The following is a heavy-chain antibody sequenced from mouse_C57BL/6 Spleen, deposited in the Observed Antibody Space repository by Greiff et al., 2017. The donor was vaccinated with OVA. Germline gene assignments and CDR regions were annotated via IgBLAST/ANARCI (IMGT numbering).Heavy chain of an antibody. CDR2: IDPSDSYT. CDR3: ARKGDRNDYDNYAMDY. Sequence: VQLQQPGAELVKPGASVKLSCKASGYTFTSYWMQWVKQRPGQGLEWIGEIDPSDSYTTSNQKFKGKATLPVDTSSSTAYMQLSSLTSEDSAVYYCARKGDRNDYDNYAMDYWGQGTSVTVSS. D-gene: IGHD2-4*01. J-gene: IGHJ4*01. V-gene: IGHV1-50*01. CDR1: GYTFTSYW.